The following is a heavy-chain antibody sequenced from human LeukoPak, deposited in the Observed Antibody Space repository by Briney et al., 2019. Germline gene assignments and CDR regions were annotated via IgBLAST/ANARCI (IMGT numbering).Heavy chain of an antibody. CDR1: GGSFSAYY. Sequence: SETQSLTCAVYGGSFSAYYWSWFRQPPGKGLDWIGEINHSGSTNYNPSLKSRVTISVHTSKNQFSLKLTSVTAADTAVYYCARAIYKSTGTYGYWGQGTLVTVSS. CDR2: INHSGST. J-gene: IGHJ4*02. CDR3: ARAIYKSTGTYGY. D-gene: IGHD1-1*01. V-gene: IGHV4-34*01.